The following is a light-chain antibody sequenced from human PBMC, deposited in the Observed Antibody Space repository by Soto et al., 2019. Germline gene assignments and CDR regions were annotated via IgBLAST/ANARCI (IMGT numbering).Light chain of an antibody. J-gene: IGKJ1*01. CDR2: GVS. CDR1: QSVSRSY. CDR3: QQYNNWPPTWT. Sequence: EIVLTHSPGTLSLSPGEIATLSCRASQSVSRSYLAWYQQKPGQSPRLLIYGVSTRATGIPARFSGSGSGTEFTLTISSLQSEDFAIYYCQQYNNWPPTWTFGQGTKVDIK. V-gene: IGKV3-15*01.